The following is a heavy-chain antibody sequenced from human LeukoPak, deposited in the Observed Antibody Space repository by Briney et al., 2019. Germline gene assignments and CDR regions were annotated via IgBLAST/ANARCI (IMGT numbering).Heavy chain of an antibody. J-gene: IGHJ2*01. CDR3: ARKSSRGGFNGYDFWYFDL. V-gene: IGHV4-59*08. CDR2: ISYSGST. Sequence: SETLSLTCTVSGGSISSYFWSWLRQPPGKRLEWIGYISYSGSTDYNPSLKSRVTLSVDTSKNRLSLKLSSVTAADTAVHYCARKSSRGGFNGYDFWYFDLWGRGTLVTVSS. CDR1: GGSISSYF. D-gene: IGHD5-12*01.